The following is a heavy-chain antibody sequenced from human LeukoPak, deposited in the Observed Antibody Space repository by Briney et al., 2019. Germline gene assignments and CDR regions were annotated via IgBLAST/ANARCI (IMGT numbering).Heavy chain of an antibody. J-gene: IGHJ4*02. Sequence: ASVKVSCKASGYTFTSYYMHWVRQAPGQGLEWMGIINPSGDSTRYAQKFQGRVTMTGDTSTSTVYMELSSLRSEDTAVYYCARDGNYYDSSGYYYFDYWGQGTLVTVSS. CDR2: INPSGDST. CDR1: GYTFTSYY. CDR3: ARDGNYYDSSGYYYFDY. D-gene: IGHD3-22*01. V-gene: IGHV1-46*01.